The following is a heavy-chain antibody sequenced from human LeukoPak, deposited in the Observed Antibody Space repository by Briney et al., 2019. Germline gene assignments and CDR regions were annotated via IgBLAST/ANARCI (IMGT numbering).Heavy chain of an antibody. J-gene: IGHJ4*02. CDR3: AKGECSSSSCPLGY. CDR2: VSGGGDIT. CDR1: GFTFGSYV. D-gene: IGHD2-2*01. V-gene: IGHV3-23*01. Sequence: GESLRLSCAASGFTFGSYVMTWVRQAPGKGLEWVSVVSGGGDITYYADSVKGRFTISRDNSRNTLYLQMNGLRAEDTAVYYCAKGECSSSSCPLGYWGQGTLVAVSS.